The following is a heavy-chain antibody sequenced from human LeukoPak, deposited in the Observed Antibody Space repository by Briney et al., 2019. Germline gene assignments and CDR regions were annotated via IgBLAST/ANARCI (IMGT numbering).Heavy chain of an antibody. Sequence: PGGSLRLSCAASGFTFSSYGMHWVRQAPGKGLEWVAFIRYDGSNKYYADSVKGRFTSSRDNSKNTLYLQMNSLRAEDTAVYYCAKAVYCSGGSCYKYYFDYWGQGTLVTVSS. CDR2: IRYDGSNK. V-gene: IGHV3-30*02. CDR3: AKAVYCSGGSCYKYYFDY. CDR1: GFTFSSYG. J-gene: IGHJ4*02. D-gene: IGHD2-15*01.